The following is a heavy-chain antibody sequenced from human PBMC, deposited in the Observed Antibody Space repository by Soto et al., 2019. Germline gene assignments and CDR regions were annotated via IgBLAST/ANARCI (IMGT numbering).Heavy chain of an antibody. V-gene: IGHV1-2*04. J-gene: IGHJ6*02. CDR3: ARDRYSSCWYVVGSYGMYV. Sequence: ASVKVSCKASGYTFTGYYMHWVRQAPGQGLEWMGWINPNSGGTNYAQKFQGWVTMTRDTSISTAYMELSRLRSDDTAVYYCARDRYSSCWYVVGSYGMYVWGQGTTVTVSS. D-gene: IGHD6-13*01. CDR1: GYTFTGYY. CDR2: INPNSGGT.